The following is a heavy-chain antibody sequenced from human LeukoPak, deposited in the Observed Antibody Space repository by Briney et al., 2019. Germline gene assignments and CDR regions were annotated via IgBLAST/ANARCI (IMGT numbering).Heavy chain of an antibody. Sequence: SETLSLTCTVPGGSISSYYWSWIRQPPGKGLEWIGYIYYSGSTNHNPSLKSRVTISVDTSKNQFSLKLSSVTAADTAVYYCARHEGYNYDYWGQGTLVTVSS. D-gene: IGHD3-16*02. J-gene: IGHJ4*02. V-gene: IGHV4-59*08. CDR3: ARHEGYNYDY. CDR2: IYYSGST. CDR1: GGSISSYY.